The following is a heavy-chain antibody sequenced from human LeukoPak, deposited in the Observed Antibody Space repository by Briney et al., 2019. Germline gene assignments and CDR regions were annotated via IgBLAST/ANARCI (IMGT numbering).Heavy chain of an antibody. V-gene: IGHV3-23*01. CDR2: IGGNVGST. Sequence: GGSLRLSCAASGFTFGTYAMSWVRQAPGKGLEWVSGIGGNVGSTYYADSVKDRFTVSRDNSKNTLYLQMNSLRAEDTAVYYCAKDIYGDYGGFDYWGQGTLVTVSS. CDR3: AKDIYGDYGGFDY. CDR1: GFTFGTYA. D-gene: IGHD4-17*01. J-gene: IGHJ4*02.